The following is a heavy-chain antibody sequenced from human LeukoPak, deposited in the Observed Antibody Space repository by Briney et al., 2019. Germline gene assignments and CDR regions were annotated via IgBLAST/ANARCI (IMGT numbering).Heavy chain of an antibody. CDR3: ARDPEMATNWYFDL. CDR2: INPNSGGT. J-gene: IGHJ2*01. Sequence: ASVKVSCKASGYTFTGYYMHWVRQAPGQGLEWMGWINPNSGGTNYAQKFQGRVTMTRDTSISTAYVELSRLRSDDTAVYYCARDPEMATNWYFDLWGRGTLVTVSS. D-gene: IGHD5-24*01. CDR1: GYTFTGYY. V-gene: IGHV1-2*02.